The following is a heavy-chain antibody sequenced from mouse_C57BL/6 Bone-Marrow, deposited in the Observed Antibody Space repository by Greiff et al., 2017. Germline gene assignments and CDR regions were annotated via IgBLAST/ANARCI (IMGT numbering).Heavy chain of an antibody. D-gene: IGHD2-12*01. Sequence: QVQLPQSGTELVMPGASVKLSCKASGYTFPSYWMHWVKQRPGQGLEWIGEIDPSDSYTNYNQKFKGKSTLTVDKSSSTAYMQLSSLTSEDSAVYYCARGYDDAMDYWGQGTSVTVSS. J-gene: IGHJ4*01. CDR1: GYTFPSYW. CDR2: IDPSDSYT. CDR3: ARGYDDAMDY. V-gene: IGHV1-69*01.